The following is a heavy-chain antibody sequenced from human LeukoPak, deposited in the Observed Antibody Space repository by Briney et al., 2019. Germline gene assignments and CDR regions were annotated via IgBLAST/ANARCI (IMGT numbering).Heavy chain of an antibody. CDR1: GGSISSSSYY. CDR2: IYYSGST. D-gene: IGHD3-9*01. Sequence: ASETLSLTCTVSGGSISSSSYYWGWIRQPPGKGLEWIGSIYYSGSTYYNPSLKSRVTISVDTSKNQFSLKLSSVTAADTAVYYCARHLRLRYFDYWGQGTLVTVSS. CDR3: ARHLRLRYFDY. J-gene: IGHJ4*02. V-gene: IGHV4-39*01.